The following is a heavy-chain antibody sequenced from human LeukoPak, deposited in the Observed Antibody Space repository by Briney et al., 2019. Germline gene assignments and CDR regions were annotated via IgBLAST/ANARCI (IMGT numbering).Heavy chain of an antibody. Sequence: GGSLRLSCAASGFTFSNNAMSWVRQAPGKGLEWVSATSTSGGSAYYADSVKGRFTISRDNSKNTLYLQMNSLRAEDTAVYYCAKDRSSGWPPGAFDIWGQGTMVTVSS. J-gene: IGHJ3*02. V-gene: IGHV3-23*01. CDR3: AKDRSSGWPPGAFDI. CDR2: TSTSGGSA. CDR1: GFTFSNNA. D-gene: IGHD6-19*01.